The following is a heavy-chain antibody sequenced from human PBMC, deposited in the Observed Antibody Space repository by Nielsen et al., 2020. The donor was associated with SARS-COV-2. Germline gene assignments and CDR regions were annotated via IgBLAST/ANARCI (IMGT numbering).Heavy chain of an antibody. CDR3: ARLGPIFDY. V-gene: IGHV4-39*01. Sequence: SDTLSLTCTVSGGSISSSSYYWGWIRQPPGKGLEWIGSIYYSGSTYYNPSLKSRVTISVDTSKNQFSLKLSSVTAADTAVYYCARLGPIFDYWGQGTLVTVSS. CDR1: GGSISSSSYY. CDR2: IYYSGST. J-gene: IGHJ4*02.